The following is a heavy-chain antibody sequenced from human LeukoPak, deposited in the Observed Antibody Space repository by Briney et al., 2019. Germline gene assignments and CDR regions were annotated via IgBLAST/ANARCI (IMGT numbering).Heavy chain of an antibody. Sequence: ASVKVSCKASGYTFAGYYIHWLRQAPGQGLEWMGWINPSSGGTNYAQKFQGRVTITRDTSIRTAYLDLSSLRSDDTAVYYCAGGPKGDDGADSWGQGTLVTVSS. CDR3: AGGPKGDDGADS. V-gene: IGHV1-2*02. CDR2: INPSSGGT. J-gene: IGHJ4*02. D-gene: IGHD1-1*01. CDR1: GYTFAGYY.